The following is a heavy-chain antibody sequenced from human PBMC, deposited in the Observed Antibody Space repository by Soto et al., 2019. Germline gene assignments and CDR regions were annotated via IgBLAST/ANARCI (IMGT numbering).Heavy chain of an antibody. V-gene: IGHV3-48*03. CDR2: ISGTGGSI. J-gene: IGHJ4*02. D-gene: IGHD2-15*01. CDR3: VTLLEYCSAATCPAGY. Sequence: EVQLVESGGGLVQPGGSLRLSCTASGLTFSSFEMNWVRQAPGKGLEWVSYISGTGGSIYYADSVKGRFTISRDNAKNSLYLQMNSLRAEDTAVYYCVTLLEYCSAATCPAGYWGQGTLVTVSS. CDR1: GLTFSSFE.